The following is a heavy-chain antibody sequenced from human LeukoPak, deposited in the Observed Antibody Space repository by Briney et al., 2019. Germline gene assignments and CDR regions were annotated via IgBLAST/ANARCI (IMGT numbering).Heavy chain of an antibody. V-gene: IGHV1-69*01. D-gene: IGHD3-22*01. Sequence: ASVKVSCKASGGTFSSYAISWVRQAPGQGLEWIGGIIPIFGTANYAQKFQGRVTITADESTSTAYMELSSLRSEDTAVYYCARTTYYYDSSGYYPHWGQGTLVTVSS. J-gene: IGHJ4*02. CDR1: GGTFSSYA. CDR2: IIPIFGTA. CDR3: ARTTYYYDSSGYYPH.